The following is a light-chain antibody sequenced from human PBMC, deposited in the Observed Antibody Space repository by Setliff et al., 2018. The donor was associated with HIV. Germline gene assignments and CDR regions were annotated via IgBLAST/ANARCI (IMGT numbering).Light chain of an antibody. CDR3: SSYTSISTYV. Sequence: QSALTQPPSVSGSPGQSVTISCTGTSSDVGSYNRVSWYQQPPGTAPKLMIYEVNNRPSGVPDRFSGSKSGNTASLTISGLQAEDEADYYCSSYTSISTYVFGNGTKGTV. J-gene: IGLJ1*01. CDR2: EVN. V-gene: IGLV2-18*02. CDR1: SSDVGSYNR.